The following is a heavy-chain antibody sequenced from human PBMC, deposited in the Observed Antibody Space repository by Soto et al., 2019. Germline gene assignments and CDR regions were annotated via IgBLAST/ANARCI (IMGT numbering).Heavy chain of an antibody. CDR2: INSDGSST. J-gene: IGHJ6*03. CDR1: GFIFSNSW. D-gene: IGHD3-3*01. CDR3: ARDWSGTGNSAYYYYNMDV. V-gene: IGHV3-74*01. Sequence: EVQLVEPGGGLVQPGGSLRLSCAASGFIFSNSWMHWVRQAPGKGLVWVSRINSDGSSTDYAYSVKGRFTISRDNAKNTLYLQMTSLRAEDTALYYCARDWSGTGNSAYYYYNMDVWGKGTTVTVSS.